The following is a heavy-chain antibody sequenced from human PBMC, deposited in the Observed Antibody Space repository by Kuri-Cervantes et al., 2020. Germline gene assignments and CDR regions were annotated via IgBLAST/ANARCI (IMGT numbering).Heavy chain of an antibody. J-gene: IGHJ4*02. Sequence: GGSLRLSCTVSGDSITTNPYYWGWIRQSPGKGLEWVSTISGAYTGTYYADSVKGRFTISRDNSNNTLYLQMSSLRAEDTAVYYCAGGQWLDAPFDYWGQGTLVTVSS. V-gene: IGHV3-23*01. CDR2: ISGAYTGT. D-gene: IGHD6-19*01. CDR3: AGGQWLDAPFDY. CDR1: GDSITTNPYY.